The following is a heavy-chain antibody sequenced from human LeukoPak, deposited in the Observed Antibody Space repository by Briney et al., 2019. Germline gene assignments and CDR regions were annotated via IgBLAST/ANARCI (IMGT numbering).Heavy chain of an antibody. J-gene: IGHJ4*02. CDR1: GFTFSSHW. CDR2: INSDGSST. V-gene: IGHV3-74*01. D-gene: IGHD5-12*01. Sequence: GGSLRLSCEASGFTFSSHWMYWVRQAPGKGLVWVSRINSDGSSTNYADPVKGRFTISRDNAKNTVYLQMNSLGAEDTAVYYCARGARFAYYLDSWGQGTLVTVSS. CDR3: ARGARFAYYLDS.